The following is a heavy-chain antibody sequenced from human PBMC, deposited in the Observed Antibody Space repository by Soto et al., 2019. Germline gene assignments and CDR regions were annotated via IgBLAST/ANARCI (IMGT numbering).Heavy chain of an antibody. CDR3: ARRPHCSGGICYYGLDN. D-gene: IGHD2-15*01. CDR1: GYTFTNSD. Sequence: ASVKVSCKASGYTFTNSDINWVRQAPGQGLEWMGWMNPDSGHAAYAQKFQGRVTLTTSTSTTTVYMEMRSLGSEDTAVYYCARRPHCSGGICYYGLDNWGQGTLVTVSS. CDR2: MNPDSGHA. J-gene: IGHJ4*02. V-gene: IGHV1-8*01.